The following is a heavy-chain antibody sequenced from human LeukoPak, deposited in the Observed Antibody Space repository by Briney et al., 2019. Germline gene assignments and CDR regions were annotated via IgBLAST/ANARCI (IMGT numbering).Heavy chain of an antibody. D-gene: IGHD2-15*01. CDR2: IYYSGST. Sequence: PSETLSLTCTVSGGSISSYYWSWLRQPPGKGLEWIGYIYYSGSTNYNPSLKSRVTISVDTSKNQFSLKLSSVTAADTAVYYCARLCSGGSCYGYYFDYWGQGTLVTVSS. CDR1: GGSISSYY. CDR3: ARLCSGGSCYGYYFDY. V-gene: IGHV4-59*08. J-gene: IGHJ4*02.